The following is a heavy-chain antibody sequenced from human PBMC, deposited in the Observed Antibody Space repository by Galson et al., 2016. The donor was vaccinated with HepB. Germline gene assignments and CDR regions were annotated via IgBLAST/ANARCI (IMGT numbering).Heavy chain of an antibody. D-gene: IGHD2-2*01. J-gene: IGHJ3*02. CDR1: GFTLSSHW. CDR2: ITSDGSNT. V-gene: IGHV3/OR16-13*01. Sequence: SLRLSCAASGFTLSSHWMHWVRQAPGKGLVWVSHITSDGSNTTYADSVKGRFTISADNSKNTVHLQMNSLRAEDTAVYYCTTLGYCTSNSCYVDAFDIWGQGTTVTVSS. CDR3: TTLGYCTSNSCYVDAFDI.